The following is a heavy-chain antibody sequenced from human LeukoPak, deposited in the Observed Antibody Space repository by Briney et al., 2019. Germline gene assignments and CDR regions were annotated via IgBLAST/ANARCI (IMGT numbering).Heavy chain of an antibody. D-gene: IGHD3-10*01. CDR3: TRRWYYSEPDDY. J-gene: IGHJ4*02. CDR2: IRSKAYGGIT. V-gene: IGHV3-49*03. Sequence: GGSLRLSCTASGFTFGDYAMSWFRQAPGKGLGWVGFIRSKAYGGITEYAASVKGRFTISRDDSKSIAYLQMNSLKTEDTAVYYCTRRWYYSEPDDYWGQGTLVTVSS. CDR1: GFTFGDYA.